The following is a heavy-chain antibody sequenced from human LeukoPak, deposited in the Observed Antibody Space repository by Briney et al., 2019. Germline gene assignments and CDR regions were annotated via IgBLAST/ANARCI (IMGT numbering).Heavy chain of an antibody. CDR1: GGSISSSSYY. CDR3: ARVGRDDFWSGYWGFDY. V-gene: IGHV4-39*07. Sequence: SETLSLTCTVSGGSISSSSYYWGWIRQPPGKGLEWIGNVYYSGITYYNPSLKSRVIISLDTPKSQFSLKLSSVTAADTAVYYCARVGRDDFWSGYWGFDYWGQGTLVTVSS. D-gene: IGHD3-3*01. J-gene: IGHJ4*02. CDR2: VYYSGIT.